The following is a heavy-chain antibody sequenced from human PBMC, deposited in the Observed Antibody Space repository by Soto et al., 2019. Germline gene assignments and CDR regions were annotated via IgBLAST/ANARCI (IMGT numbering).Heavy chain of an antibody. CDR3: ARDGSGWYSDY. D-gene: IGHD6-19*01. V-gene: IGHV3-7*03. J-gene: IGHJ4*02. CDR2: IKQDGSEK. Sequence: GESLKISCAASGFTFSSYWMSWVRQAPGKGLEWVANIKQDGSEKYYVDSVKGRFTISRDNAKNSLYLQMNSLRAEDTAVYYCARDGSGWYSDYWGQGTLVTVSS. CDR1: GFTFSSYW.